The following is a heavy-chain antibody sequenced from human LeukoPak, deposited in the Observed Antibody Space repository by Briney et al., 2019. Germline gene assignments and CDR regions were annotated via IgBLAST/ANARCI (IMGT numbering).Heavy chain of an antibody. Sequence: GGSLRLSCAASGFTFSSYGMHWVRQAPGKGLEWVAFIRYDGSNKYYADSVKGRFTVSRDNSKNTLYLQMNSLRAEDTAVYYCAKGHGHYGSGSYGYWGQGTLVTVSS. V-gene: IGHV3-30*02. D-gene: IGHD3-10*01. CDR1: GFTFSSYG. CDR3: AKGHGHYGSGSYGY. CDR2: IRYDGSNK. J-gene: IGHJ4*02.